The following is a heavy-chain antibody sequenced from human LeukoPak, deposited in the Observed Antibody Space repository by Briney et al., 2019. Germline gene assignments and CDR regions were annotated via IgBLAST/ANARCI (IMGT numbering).Heavy chain of an antibody. CDR3: AMTDRYAGRPFDY. CDR1: GSSLIEVA. D-gene: IGHD3-9*01. CDR2: FDPEDGEDGET. V-gene: IGHV1-24*01. Sequence: GASVNVSCKVSGSSLIEVAMHWVRQAPGKGREWVGSFDPEDGEDGETHYAQKFQGRVTMTEDASTDTAYMELTSLSSEDTALYYCAMTDRYAGRPFDYWGQGTLVTVSS. J-gene: IGHJ4*02.